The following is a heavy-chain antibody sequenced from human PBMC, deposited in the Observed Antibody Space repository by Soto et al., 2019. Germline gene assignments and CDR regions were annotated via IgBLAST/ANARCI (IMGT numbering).Heavy chain of an antibody. CDR1: GFSLSTGGMG. CDR3: AHAGDYDLLTFDY. D-gene: IGHD4-17*01. Sequence: SGPTLVNPTQTLTLTCTFSGFSLSTGGMGVAWIRQAPGKALEWLALIYWDDDKRYSPSLKDRLAISKDTSSNQVVLTIANMDPGDTATYFCAHAGDYDLLTFDYWGPGTLVTVSS. J-gene: IGHJ4*02. V-gene: IGHV2-5*02. CDR2: IYWDDDK.